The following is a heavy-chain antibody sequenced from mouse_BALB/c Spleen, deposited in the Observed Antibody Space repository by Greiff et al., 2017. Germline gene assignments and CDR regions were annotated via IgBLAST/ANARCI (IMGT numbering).Heavy chain of an antibody. V-gene: IGHV5-17*02. Sequence: EVQVVESGGGLVQPGGSRKLSCAASGFTFSSFGMHWVHQAPEKGLEWVAYISSGSSTIYYADTVKGRFTISRDNPKNTLFLQMTSLRSEDTAMYYCARWDYYGWFAYWGQGTLVTVSA. CDR1: GFTFSSFG. J-gene: IGHJ3*01. CDR3: ARWDYYGWFAY. CDR2: ISSGSSTI. D-gene: IGHD1-1*01.